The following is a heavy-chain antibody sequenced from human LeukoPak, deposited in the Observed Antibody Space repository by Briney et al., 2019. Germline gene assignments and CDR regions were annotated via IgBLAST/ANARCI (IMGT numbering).Heavy chain of an antibody. CDR3: ARDAESLITLNRGVIVNWFDP. CDR2: INPNNGGT. J-gene: IGHJ5*02. V-gene: IGHV1-2*02. D-gene: IGHD3-10*01. Sequence: ASVKVSCKASGYTFTGHYMHWVRQAPGQEPEWMGWINPNNGGTRYAQKFQGRVTMTRDTSISTAHMELTRLRSDDTAVYYCARDAESLITLNRGVIVNWFDPWGQGTLVTVSS. CDR1: GYTFTGHY.